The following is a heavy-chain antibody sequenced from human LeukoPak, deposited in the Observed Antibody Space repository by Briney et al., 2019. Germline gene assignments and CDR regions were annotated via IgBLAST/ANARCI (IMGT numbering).Heavy chain of an antibody. J-gene: IGHJ4*02. D-gene: IGHD2-2*01. Sequence: GGSLRLSCAASGFTFSSYGMHWVRQAPGKGLEWVAVIWYDGSNKYYADSVKGRFTISRDNSKNTLYLQMNSLRAEDTAVYYCARDSPYLYCSSTSRFIDYWGQGTLVTVSS. CDR3: ARDSPYLYCSSTSRFIDY. CDR2: IWYDGSNK. V-gene: IGHV3-33*01. CDR1: GFTFSSYG.